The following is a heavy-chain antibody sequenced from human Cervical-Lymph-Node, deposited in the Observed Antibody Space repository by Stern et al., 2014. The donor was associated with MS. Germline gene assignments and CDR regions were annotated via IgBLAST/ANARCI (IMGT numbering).Heavy chain of an antibody. D-gene: IGHD4-17*01. CDR1: GCSISSYY. V-gene: IGHV4-59*01. Sequence: QLQLQESGPGLVKPSETLSLTCTVSGCSISSYYWSWIRQPPGQGLEWLGYINYSGSTNYNPHLNSRVTISVNTSTNQFSLKLSSVTAADTAVYYCARAARSVPRVSLGAFDIWGQGTMVTVSS. CDR2: INYSGST. CDR3: ARAARSVPRVSLGAFDI. J-gene: IGHJ3*02.